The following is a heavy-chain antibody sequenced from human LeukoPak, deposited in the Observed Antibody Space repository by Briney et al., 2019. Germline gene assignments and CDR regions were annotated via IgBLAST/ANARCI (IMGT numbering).Heavy chain of an antibody. D-gene: IGHD5-24*01. V-gene: IGHV4-30-2*01. CDR1: GGSISSGGYS. CDR2: IYHSGST. CDR3: ARDRDGYNPGVIDY. J-gene: IGHJ4*02. Sequence: PSETLSLTCAVSGGSISSGGYSWSWIRQPPGKGLEWIGYIYHSGSTYYNPSLKSRVTISVDRSKNQFSLKLSSVTAADTAVYYCARDRDGYNPGVIDYWGQGTLVTVSS.